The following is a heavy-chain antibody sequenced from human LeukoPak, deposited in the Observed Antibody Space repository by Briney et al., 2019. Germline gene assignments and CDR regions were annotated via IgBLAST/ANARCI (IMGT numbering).Heavy chain of an antibody. CDR2: SNTDGSST. CDR3: ARGYSDYYYFDS. D-gene: IGHD4-11*01. J-gene: IGHJ4*02. CDR1: GFTFSRYW. V-gene: IGHV3-74*01. Sequence: GGSLRLSCAASGFTFSRYWMHWARQAPGKGLVWVSRSNTDGSSTNYADSVKGRFTVSRDNAKSTLYLQMNSLRAEDTAVYYCARGYSDYYYFDSWGQGTLVTVSS.